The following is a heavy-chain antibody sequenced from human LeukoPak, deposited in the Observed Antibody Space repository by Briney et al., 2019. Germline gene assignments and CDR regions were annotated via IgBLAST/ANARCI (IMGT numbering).Heavy chain of an antibody. J-gene: IGHJ5*02. CDR1: SGSISSGDYY. V-gene: IGHV4-30-4*01. D-gene: IGHD3-22*01. CDR3: ARDSSGYWDGWFDP. CDR2: IYYSGST. Sequence: SETLSLTCTVSSGSISSGDYYWSWIRQPPGKGLEWIGYIYYSGSTYYNPSLKSRVTISVDTSKNQFSLKLSSVTAADTAVYYCARDSSGYWDGWFDPWGQGTLVTVSS.